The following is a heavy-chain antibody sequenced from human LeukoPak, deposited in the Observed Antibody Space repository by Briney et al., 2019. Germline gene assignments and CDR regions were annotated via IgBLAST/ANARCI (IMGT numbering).Heavy chain of an antibody. Sequence: GGSLRLSCSASGFTFSSYSMNWVRQAPGKGLEWVSYIRSSGSPIYYADSVKGRFTISRDNAKNSLYLQMNSLGDEDTGVYYCVRDPDALDYWGQGTLVTVSS. V-gene: IGHV3-48*02. CDR2: IRSSGSPI. CDR1: GFTFSSYS. CDR3: VRDPDALDY. J-gene: IGHJ4*02.